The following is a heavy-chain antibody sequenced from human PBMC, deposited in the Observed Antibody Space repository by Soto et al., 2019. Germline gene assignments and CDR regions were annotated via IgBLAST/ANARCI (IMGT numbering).Heavy chain of an antibody. J-gene: IGHJ5*02. CDR3: ARGRPYSSSWYPNWFDP. CDR1: GYTFTSYD. CDR2: MNPNSGNT. D-gene: IGHD6-13*01. V-gene: IGHV1-8*01. Sequence: ASVKVSCKASGYTFTSYDINRVRQATGQGLEWMGWMNPNSGNTGYAQKFQGRVTMTRNTSISTAYMELSSLRSEDTAVYYCARGRPYSSSWYPNWFDPWGQGTLVTVSS.